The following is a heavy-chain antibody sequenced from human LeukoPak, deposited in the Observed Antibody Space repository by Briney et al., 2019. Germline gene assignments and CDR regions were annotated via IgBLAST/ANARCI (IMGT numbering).Heavy chain of an antibody. V-gene: IGHV4-59*08. D-gene: IGHD3-16*02. CDR3: ALDMITFGGVIVTHYFDY. Sequence: PSETLSLTCTVSGGSISRYYWSWIRQPPGKGLEWIGYIYYSGSTNYNPSLKSRVTISVDTSKNQFSLKLSSVTAADTAVYYCALDMITFGGVIVTHYFDYWGQGTLVTVSS. J-gene: IGHJ4*02. CDR1: GGSISRYY. CDR2: IYYSGST.